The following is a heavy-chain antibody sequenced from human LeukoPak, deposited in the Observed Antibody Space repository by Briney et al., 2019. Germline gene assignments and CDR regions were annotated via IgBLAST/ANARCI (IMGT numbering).Heavy chain of an antibody. CDR1: GFTFSNSW. Sequence: GGSLRLSCAASGFTFSNSWMSWVRQAPGKGLEWVANIKQDGSEKYYVDSVKGRFTISRDNAKNSLYLQMNSLRAEDTAVYYCARDPYSGSYGHLYYYYMDVWGKGTTVTISS. V-gene: IGHV3-7*01. D-gene: IGHD1-26*01. CDR2: IKQDGSEK. CDR3: ARDPYSGSYGHLYYYYMDV. J-gene: IGHJ6*03.